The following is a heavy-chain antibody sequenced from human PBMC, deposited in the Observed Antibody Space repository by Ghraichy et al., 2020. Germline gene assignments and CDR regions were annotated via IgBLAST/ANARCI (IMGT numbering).Heavy chain of an antibody. CDR3: ARDGGSSWYKADAFVI. V-gene: IGHV3-7*04. Sequence: GESLNISCAASGFTFSRYWMTWVRQAPGKGLEWVANIEQDGSERNYVESVRGRFTISRDNAKNSLYLEMNSLRDEDTAVYYCARDGGSSWYKADAFVIWGQGTMFTVSS. CDR1: GFTFSRYW. CDR2: IEQDGSER. D-gene: IGHD6-13*01. J-gene: IGHJ3*02.